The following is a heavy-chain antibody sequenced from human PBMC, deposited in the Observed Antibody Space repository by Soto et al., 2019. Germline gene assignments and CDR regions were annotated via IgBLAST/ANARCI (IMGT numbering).Heavy chain of an antibody. CDR2: IYYSGST. J-gene: IGHJ4*02. CDR3: ARGLYDSSGYYYGLPSEYYFDY. Sequence: SETLSLTCTVSGGSISSGGYYWSWIRQHPGKGMEWIGYIYYSGSTYYNPSLKSRVTISVDTSKNQFSLKLSSVTAADTAVYYCARGLYDSSGYYYGLPSEYYFDYWGQGTLVTVSS. CDR1: GGSISSGGYY. V-gene: IGHV4-31*02. D-gene: IGHD3-22*01.